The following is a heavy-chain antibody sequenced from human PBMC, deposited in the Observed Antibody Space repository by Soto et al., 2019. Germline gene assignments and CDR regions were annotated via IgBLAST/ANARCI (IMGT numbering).Heavy chain of an antibody. CDR1: GYTFISFY. CDR3: ARLATVTPPYYFDY. V-gene: IGHV1-46*01. J-gene: IGHJ4*02. Sequence: ASVKVSCKASGYTFISFYVHWVRQAPGRGLEWMGVINPNGGSTAYAQKFQGRVTMTRDTSTSTVYMELSSLRSEDTAVYYCARLATVTPPYYFDYWGQGTLVTGSS. D-gene: IGHD4-17*01. CDR2: INPNGGST.